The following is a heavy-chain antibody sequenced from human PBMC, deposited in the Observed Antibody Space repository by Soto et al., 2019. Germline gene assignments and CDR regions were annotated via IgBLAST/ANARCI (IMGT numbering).Heavy chain of an antibody. CDR3: AKVSGGLGYFDL. D-gene: IGHD3-16*01. V-gene: IGHV3-23*01. CDR1: GFIFGDYA. CDR2: ISATGGNI. Sequence: GGSLRLSCVASGFIFGDYAMTWIRQAPGKGLGWVATISATGGNIEYRESLKGRFTISRDNSKNMVYLQINGLTADDTAVYYCAKVSGGLGYFDLWGRGTLVTVSS. J-gene: IGHJ2*01.